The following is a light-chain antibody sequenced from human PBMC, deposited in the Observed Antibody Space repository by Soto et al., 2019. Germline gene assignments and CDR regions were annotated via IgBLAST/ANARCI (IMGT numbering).Light chain of an antibody. CDR2: DAS. V-gene: IGKV1-5*01. Sequence: DIQMTQSPSTLSASVGDRVTITCRASQSISSGLAWYQQKPGKAPKLLIYDASSLESGVPSRFSGSGSGKEFNLTISSLQPDDFATYDCQQYNSYPWTFGQGTKVEIK. CDR1: QSISSG. CDR3: QQYNSYPWT. J-gene: IGKJ1*01.